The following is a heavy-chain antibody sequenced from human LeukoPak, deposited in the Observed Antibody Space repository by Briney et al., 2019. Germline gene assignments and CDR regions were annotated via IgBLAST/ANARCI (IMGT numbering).Heavy chain of an antibody. CDR3: AKGTTAYPNDFDY. D-gene: IGHD2/OR15-2a*01. CDR1: GFTFGDYA. J-gene: IGHJ4*02. CDR2: ISGSGGST. V-gene: IGHV3-23*01. Sequence: GGSLRLSCTASGFTFGDYAMSWVRQAPGKGLEWVSGISGSGGSTYYADSVKGRFTISRDNSKNTLYLQMNSLRAEDTAVYYCAKGTTAYPNDFDYWGQGTQVTVSS.